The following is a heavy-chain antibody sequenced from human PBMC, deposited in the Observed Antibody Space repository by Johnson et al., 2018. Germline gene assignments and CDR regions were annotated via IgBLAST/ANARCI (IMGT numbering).Heavy chain of an antibody. Sequence: EVQLVESGGDLVQRGGSLRLSCAASGFTFSSRDMSWVRQGPGKGLEWVSTISGSGRGAYYADSVKGRFTISRENSLNMLFLQRNSLRDGDTGVYYCFYCSCTKYSDTFDIWGQGTVVTVSS. CDR3: FYCSCTKYSDTFDI. CDR2: ISGSGRGA. D-gene: IGHD2-15*01. J-gene: IGHJ3*02. V-gene: IGHV3-23*04. CDR1: GFTFSSRD.